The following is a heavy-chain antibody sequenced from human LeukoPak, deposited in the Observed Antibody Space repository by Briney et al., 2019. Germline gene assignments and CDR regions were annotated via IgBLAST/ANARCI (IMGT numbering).Heavy chain of an antibody. V-gene: IGHV4-59*01. CDR1: GGSISSYY. CDR3: ARELLWFGEFTNWFDP. Sequence: SETQSLTCTVSGGSISSYYWSWIRQPPGKGLEWIGYIYYSGSTNYNPSLKSRVTISVDTSKNQFSLKLSSVTAADTAVYYCARELLWFGEFTNWFDPWGQGTLVTVSS. J-gene: IGHJ5*02. D-gene: IGHD3-10*01. CDR2: IYYSGST.